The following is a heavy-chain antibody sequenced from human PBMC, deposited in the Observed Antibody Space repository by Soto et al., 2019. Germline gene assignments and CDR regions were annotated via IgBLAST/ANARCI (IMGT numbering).Heavy chain of an antibody. D-gene: IGHD6-13*01. CDR1: GFTFSSYW. Sequence: GGSLRLSCAASGFTFSSYWMSWVRQAPGKGLEWVANIKQDGSEKCYVDSVKGRFTISRDNAKNSLYLQMNSLRAEDTAVYYCARDRDSSSWYWFDPWGQGTLVTVSS. V-gene: IGHV3-7*01. CDR2: IKQDGSEK. CDR3: ARDRDSSSWYWFDP. J-gene: IGHJ5*02.